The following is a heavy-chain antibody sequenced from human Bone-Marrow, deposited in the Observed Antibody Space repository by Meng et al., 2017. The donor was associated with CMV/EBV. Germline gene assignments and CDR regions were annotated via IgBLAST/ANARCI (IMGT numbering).Heavy chain of an antibody. CDR3: ARYRDSGYDSSGYFDY. CDR1: GYTFTSYY. D-gene: IGHD5-12*01. V-gene: IGHV1-46*01. Sequence: ASVKVSCKASGYTFTSYYMHWVRQAPGQGLEWMGIINPSGGSTSYAQKFQGRVTMTRDTSTSTVYMELSSLRSEDTAVYYCARYRDSGYDSSGYFDYWAQGTLVTVSS. J-gene: IGHJ4*02. CDR2: INPSGGST.